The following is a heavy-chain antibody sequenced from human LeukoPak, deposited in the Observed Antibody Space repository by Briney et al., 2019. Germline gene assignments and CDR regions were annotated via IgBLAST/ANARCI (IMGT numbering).Heavy chain of an antibody. Sequence: ASVKVSCKASGYTFTSYYMHWVLQAPGQGLEWMGIINPSGGSTSYAQKFQGRVTMTRDTSTSTVYMELSSLRSEDTAVYYCARDLTMITFGGGLDYWGQGTLVTVSS. CDR2: INPSGGST. D-gene: IGHD3-16*01. V-gene: IGHV1-46*03. J-gene: IGHJ4*02. CDR1: GYTFTSYY. CDR3: ARDLTMITFGGGLDY.